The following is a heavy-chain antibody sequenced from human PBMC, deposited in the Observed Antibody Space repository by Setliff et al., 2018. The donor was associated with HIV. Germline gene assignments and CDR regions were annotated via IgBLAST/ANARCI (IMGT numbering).Heavy chain of an antibody. Sequence: TLSLTCTVSGGSISSGSFYWNWIRQHPGKGLEWVGYIYSSGSTYYNPSLKSRVTISVDTSKNQFSLKLSSVTAADTAVYYCARSPAAEGHWAQGTLGTGSS. D-gene: IGHD6-13*01. J-gene: IGHJ4*02. CDR2: IYSSGST. CDR1: GGSISSGSFY. CDR3: ARSPAAEGH. V-gene: IGHV4-31*03.